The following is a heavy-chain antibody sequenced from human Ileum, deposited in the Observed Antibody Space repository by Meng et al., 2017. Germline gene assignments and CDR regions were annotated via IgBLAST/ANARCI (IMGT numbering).Heavy chain of an antibody. V-gene: IGHV4-4*02. CDR1: GGSISSRIW. CDR2: IHHSGTT. J-gene: IGHJ4*02. CDR3: ARGVVSGSHYNTY. D-gene: IGHD3-10*01. Sequence: QVHLQESGPGLLKPSVTLSLTCAVSGGSISSRIWWSCVRQPPEKGLEWIGEIHHSGTTNYSPSLKSRLTISVDKSKNQFSLKLQSVTAADTAGYFCARGVVSGSHYNTYWGQGILVTVSS.